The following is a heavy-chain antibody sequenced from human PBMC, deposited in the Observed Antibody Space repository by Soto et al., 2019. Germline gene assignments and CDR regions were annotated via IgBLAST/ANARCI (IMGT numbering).Heavy chain of an antibody. J-gene: IGHJ3*02. Sequence: GGSLRLSCAASGFTFSSYAMSWVRQAPGKGLEWVSAISGSGGSTYYADSVKGRFTISRDNSKNTLYPQMNSLRAEDTAVYYCAKALSAGYSSGWYWDDAFDIWGQGTMVTVSS. V-gene: IGHV3-23*01. CDR3: AKALSAGYSSGWYWDDAFDI. D-gene: IGHD6-19*01. CDR1: GFTFSSYA. CDR2: ISGSGGST.